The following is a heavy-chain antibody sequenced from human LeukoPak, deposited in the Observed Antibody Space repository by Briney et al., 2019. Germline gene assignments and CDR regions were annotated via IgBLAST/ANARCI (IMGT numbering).Heavy chain of an antibody. J-gene: IGHJ4*02. V-gene: IGHV4-39*07. D-gene: IGHD3-22*01. CDR3: ARGDTAEYYYDSSGYYYFDY. CDR2: IYYSGST. Sequence: SETLSLTCTVSGGSISSSSYYWGWIRQPPGKGLEWIGSIYYSGSTYYNPSLKSRVTISVDTSKNQFSLKLSSVTAADTAVYYCARGDTAEYYYDSSGYYYFDYWGQGTLVTVSS. CDR1: GGSISSSSYY.